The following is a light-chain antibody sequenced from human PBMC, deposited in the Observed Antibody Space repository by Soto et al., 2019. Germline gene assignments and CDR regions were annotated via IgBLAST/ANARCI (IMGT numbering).Light chain of an antibody. CDR1: QSLFHSSTTKNF. CDR3: QQFHLDPRT. CDR2: WAS. Sequence: DIVLTQSPDSLAVSLGERATINCKSSQSLFHSSTTKNFLAWYQQKPGQPPKMLIYWASARASGVPDRFSGRGSGTDFTLTINSLQAEDSAIYYCQQFHLDPRTFGQGTKVEIK. V-gene: IGKV4-1*01. J-gene: IGKJ1*01.